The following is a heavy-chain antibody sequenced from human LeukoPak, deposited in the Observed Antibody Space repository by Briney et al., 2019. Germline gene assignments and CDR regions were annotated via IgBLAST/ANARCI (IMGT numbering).Heavy chain of an antibody. CDR2: ISNIGST. D-gene: IGHD2-8*02. V-gene: IGHV4-59*01. CDR3: ASVATAFDCHALDYRPYWFFHY. J-gene: IGHJ4*02. CDR1: NDPMEQYF. Sequence: SETLSLTCTVSNDPMEQYFWRWLRQPPGKGLDWIGGISNIGSTNYNPSLKSRVTISLDTSKNQFSLKLTSLTAADTAVYYCASVATAFDCHALDYRPYWFFHYWGRGTLVTVSS.